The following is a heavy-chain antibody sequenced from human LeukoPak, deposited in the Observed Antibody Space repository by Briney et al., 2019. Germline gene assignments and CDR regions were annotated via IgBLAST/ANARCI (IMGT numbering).Heavy chain of an antibody. D-gene: IGHD6-13*01. CDR2: ISAYNGNT. V-gene: IGHV1-18*01. Sequence: ASVKVSCKASGYTFTSYGIGWVRQAPGQGLEWMGWISAYNGNTNYAQKLQGRVTMTTDTSTSTAYMELRSLRSDDTAVYYCARDPRIAAAGGWFDPRGQGTLVTVSS. CDR1: GYTFTSYG. CDR3: ARDPRIAAAGGWFDP. J-gene: IGHJ5*02.